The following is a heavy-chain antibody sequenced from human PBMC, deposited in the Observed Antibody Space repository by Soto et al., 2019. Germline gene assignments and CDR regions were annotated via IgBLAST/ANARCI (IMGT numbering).Heavy chain of an antibody. Sequence: EVQLVESGGGLVKPGGSLRLSCTASGFNFNNSWMSWVRQAPGKGLEWLGRSKSVPAGDKTDYAAPVKGRFTIARDDSRNIFYLLMDGLRTEDSAIYYCTTTPNFFDSRSSVLDYWGLG. V-gene: IGHV3-15*01. CDR2: SKSVPAGDKT. CDR1: GFNFNNSW. J-gene: IGHJ4*02. D-gene: IGHD3-3*01. CDR3: TTTPNFFDSRSSVLDY.